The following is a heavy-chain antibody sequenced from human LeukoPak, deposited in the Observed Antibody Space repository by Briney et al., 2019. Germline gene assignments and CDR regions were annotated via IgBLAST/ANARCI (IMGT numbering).Heavy chain of an antibody. CDR3: ARDSGQTDFDY. J-gene: IGHJ4*02. D-gene: IGHD3-10*01. V-gene: IGHV1-2*06. CDR2: INPDSGAT. CDR1: GYTFTGYY. Sequence: ASVKVSCKASGYTFTGYYMHWVRQAPGQGLKWMGRINPDSGATDYAQKFQGRVTMTRDTSINTAYMELSRLRSDDTAVYYCARDSGQTDFDYWGQGTLVTVSS.